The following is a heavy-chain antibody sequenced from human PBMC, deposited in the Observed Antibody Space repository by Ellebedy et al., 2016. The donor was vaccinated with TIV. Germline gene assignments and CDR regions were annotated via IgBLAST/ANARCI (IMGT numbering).Heavy chain of an antibody. CDR3: AKVMTGYSYAPDDF. CDR1: GFTFSYYA. CDR2: VSYTGAAT. J-gene: IGHJ4*02. V-gene: IGHV3-23*01. Sequence: PGGSLRLSCTASGFTFSYYAMSWIRQAPGRGLEWVPTVSYTGAATYFADSVKGRFTISRNNSKNTLYLHMDSLRAADTAIYYCAKVMTGYSYAPDDFWGQGTLVTVSS. D-gene: IGHD5-18*01.